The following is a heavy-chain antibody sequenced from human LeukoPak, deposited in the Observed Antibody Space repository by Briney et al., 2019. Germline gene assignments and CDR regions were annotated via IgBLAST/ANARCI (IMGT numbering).Heavy chain of an antibody. D-gene: IGHD2-15*01. J-gene: IGHJ4*02. CDR2: IYYSGNT. Sequence: SETLSLTCTVSGGSISSYYWSWIRQPPGKGLEWIGYIYYSGNTNYNPSLKRRVTMSVDTSQNQFFLKVSSVTAADAAVYYCARQDCSARYCDIQRYYFDSWGQGTLVTVFS. CDR3: ARQDCSARYCDIQRYYFDS. V-gene: IGHV4-59*08. CDR1: GGSISSYY.